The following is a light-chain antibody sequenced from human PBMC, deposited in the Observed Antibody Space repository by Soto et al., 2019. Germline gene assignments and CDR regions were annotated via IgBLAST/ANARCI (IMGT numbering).Light chain of an antibody. V-gene: IGKV2-30*01. CDR2: KAS. CDR3: MQGTPLPPRT. CDR1: QSLVYSDGNAY. J-gene: IGKJ2*01. Sequence: DVVLTQSPLSLPVILGQPASISCKSSQSLVYSDGNAYLNWFHQRPGQSPRRLIYKASKRDSWVPDRFSGSGSGTDFTLKISGVEAEDVGVYYCMQGTPLPPRTFGQGTNLEIK.